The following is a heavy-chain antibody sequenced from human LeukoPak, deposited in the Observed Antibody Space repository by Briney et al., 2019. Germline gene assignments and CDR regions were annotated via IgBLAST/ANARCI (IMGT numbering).Heavy chain of an antibody. J-gene: IGHJ4*02. CDR2: ISSNGGST. CDR3: ARDGGVYYYGSGSYYYY. V-gene: IGHV3-64*04. Sequence: GGSLRLSCSASGFTFSSYAMHWVRQAPGKGLEYVPAISSNGGSTYYADSVKGRFTISRDNSKNTLYLQMNSLRAEDTAVYYCARDGGVYYYGSGSYYYYWGQGTLVTVSS. CDR1: GFTFSSYA. D-gene: IGHD3-10*01.